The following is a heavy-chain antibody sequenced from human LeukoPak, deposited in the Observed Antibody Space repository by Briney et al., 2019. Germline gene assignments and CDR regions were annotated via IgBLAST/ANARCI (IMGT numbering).Heavy chain of an antibody. CDR3: ARSTRRYFDY. CDR1: GFTVSSNY. V-gene: IGHV3-53*01. J-gene: IGHJ4*02. CDR2: IYSGGST. Sequence: GGSLRLSCAASGFTVSSNYMSWVSQAPGKGLEWVSVIYSGGSTYYADSVKGRFTISRDNSKNTLYLQMNSLRAEDTAVYYCARSTRRYFDYWGQGTLVTVSS. D-gene: IGHD2-15*01.